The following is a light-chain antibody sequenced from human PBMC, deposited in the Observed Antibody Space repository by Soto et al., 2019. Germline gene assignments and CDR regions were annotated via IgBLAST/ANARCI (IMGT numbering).Light chain of an antibody. CDR2: GAS. CDR3: QQYGGSPPQT. J-gene: IGKJ1*01. CDR1: QSVSSNY. V-gene: IGKV3-20*01. Sequence: ESVLTQSPGTLSVSPGERATLSCRASQSVSSNYLAWYQQKPGQAPRLLIHGASSRATGIPDRFSGSGSGTDFTLIISRLEPEDFAVYYCQQYGGSPPQTFGQGTKVDIK.